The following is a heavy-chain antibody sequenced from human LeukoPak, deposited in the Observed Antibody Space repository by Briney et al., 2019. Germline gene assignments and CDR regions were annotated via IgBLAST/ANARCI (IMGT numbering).Heavy chain of an antibody. D-gene: IGHD3-22*01. CDR2: INHSGST. CDR3: ARDRNYYDSSGIDAFDI. J-gene: IGHJ3*02. V-gene: IGHV4-34*01. CDR1: GGSFSGYY. Sequence: SETLSLTCAVYGGSFSGYYWSWIRQPPGKGLEWIGEINHSGSTNYNPSLKSRVTISVDTSKNQFSLKLSSVTAADTAVYYCARDRNYYDSSGIDAFDIWGQGTMVTVSS.